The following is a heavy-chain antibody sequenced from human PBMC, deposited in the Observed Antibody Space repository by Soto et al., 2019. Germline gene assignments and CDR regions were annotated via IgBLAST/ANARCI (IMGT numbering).Heavy chain of an antibody. CDR1: GFTVSNDH. J-gene: IGHJ3*01. CDR3: AREAAGFDV. Sequence: HPGGSLRLSCAASGFTVSNDHMSWVRQAPGKGLEWISVIYYGGTTHYADSVQGRFTVSRDSSKNTLYLQMNDLRADDTAVYYCAREAAGFDVWGQGTMVTVSS. D-gene: IGHD6-13*01. V-gene: IGHV3-53*01. CDR2: IYYGGTT.